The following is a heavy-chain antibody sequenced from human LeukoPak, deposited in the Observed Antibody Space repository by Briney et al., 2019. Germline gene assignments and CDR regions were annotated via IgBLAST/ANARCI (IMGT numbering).Heavy chain of an antibody. CDR3: ARYDSRGSASTKFDY. CDR2: IYGIGST. V-gene: IGHV4-38-2*01. D-gene: IGHD3-16*01. Sequence: PSETLSLTCAVSGYTLGRNYYWAWVRQPPGKGLEWIGRIYGIGSTSYNPCLMNRVTMSVDTSRNHFSLQLTSVTTADTAVYYCARYDSRGSASTKFDYWGPGILVTISS. J-gene: IGHJ4*02. CDR1: GYTLGRNYY.